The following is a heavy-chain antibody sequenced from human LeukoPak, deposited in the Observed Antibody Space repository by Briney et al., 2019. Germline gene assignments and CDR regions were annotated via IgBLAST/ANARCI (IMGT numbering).Heavy chain of an antibody. Sequence: ASVKVSCKASGYTFTKYDINWVRQATGQGLEWMGWMNPDSGNTYYAQKFQGRVTITSNTSISTAHMELSSLRSEDTAVYYCARRHTSGWYSWFDPWGQGTQVTVSS. J-gene: IGHJ5*02. CDR1: GYTFTKYD. CDR2: MNPDSGNT. V-gene: IGHV1-8*03. D-gene: IGHD6-19*01. CDR3: ARRHTSGWYSWFDP.